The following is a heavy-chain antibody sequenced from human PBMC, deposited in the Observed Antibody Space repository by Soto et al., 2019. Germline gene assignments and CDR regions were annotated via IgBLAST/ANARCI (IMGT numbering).Heavy chain of an antibody. D-gene: IGHD2-2*01. CDR3: AREGRFAYCSSTSCYAEYYYYGMDV. V-gene: IGHV1-18*01. CDR1: GYTFTSYG. Sequence: QVQLVQSGAEVKKPGASVKVSCKASGYTFTSYGISWVRQAPGQGLEWMGWISAYNGNTNYAQKLQGRVTMTTDTSTSTAYMELRSLRSDDTAVYYCAREGRFAYCSSTSCYAEYYYYGMDVWGQGTTVTVSS. CDR2: ISAYNGNT. J-gene: IGHJ6*02.